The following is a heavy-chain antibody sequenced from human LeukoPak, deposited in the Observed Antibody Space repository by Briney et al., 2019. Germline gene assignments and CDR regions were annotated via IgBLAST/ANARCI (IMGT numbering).Heavy chain of an antibody. CDR3: ARAPPRPIWSGYYPSHYYYYYYMDV. CDR1: GYTFTSYD. CDR2: MNPNSGNT. V-gene: IGHV1-8*01. J-gene: IGHJ6*03. Sequence: ASVKVSCKASGYTFTSYDINWVRQATGQGLEWMGWMNPNSGNTGYAQKFQGRVTMTRNTSISTAYMGLSSLRSEDTAVYYCARAPPRPIWSGYYPSHYYYYYYMDVWGKGTTVTVSS. D-gene: IGHD3-3*01.